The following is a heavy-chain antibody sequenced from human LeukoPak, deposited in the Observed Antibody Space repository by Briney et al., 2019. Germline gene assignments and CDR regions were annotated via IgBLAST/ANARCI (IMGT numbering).Heavy chain of an antibody. V-gene: IGHV3-53*01. Sequence: PGGSLTLSCAASGFTVISNLMTWVRQSPGRGLEWLSSIYSGGATYYADSVKGRFTISRGNSKNTLYLQMNSLRAEDTAVYYCVKDRGFLEWLSLFDYWGQGTLVTVSS. J-gene: IGHJ4*02. CDR3: VKDRGFLEWLSLFDY. CDR1: GFTVISNL. CDR2: IYSGGAT. D-gene: IGHD3-3*01.